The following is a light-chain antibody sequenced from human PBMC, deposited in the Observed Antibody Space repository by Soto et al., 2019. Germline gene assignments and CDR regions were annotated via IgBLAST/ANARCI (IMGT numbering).Light chain of an antibody. CDR2: AAS. CDR3: QQYYTYPQT. V-gene: IGKV1-8*01. CDR1: QGISRY. Sequence: AIRMTQSPSSFSASTGDRVTITCRASQGISRYLAWYQQKPGKAPKLLVYAASTLQYGVPSRFSGSGSGTDFTLTISCLQSEDFATYFCQQYYTYPQTFGQGTKLEIK. J-gene: IGKJ2*01.